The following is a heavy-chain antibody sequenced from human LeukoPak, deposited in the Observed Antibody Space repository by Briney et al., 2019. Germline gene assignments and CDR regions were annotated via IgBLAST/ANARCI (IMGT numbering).Heavy chain of an antibody. Sequence: GGSLRLSCAASGFTFSSYAMHWVRQAPGKGLEWVAVISYDGSNKYYADSVKGRFTISRDNSKNTLYLQMNSLRAEDTAVYYCAKDMIPRTYYYDSSGYEDWGQGTLVTVSS. V-gene: IGHV3-30-3*01. CDR3: AKDMIPRTYYYDSSGYED. CDR2: ISYDGSNK. J-gene: IGHJ4*02. CDR1: GFTFSSYA. D-gene: IGHD3-22*01.